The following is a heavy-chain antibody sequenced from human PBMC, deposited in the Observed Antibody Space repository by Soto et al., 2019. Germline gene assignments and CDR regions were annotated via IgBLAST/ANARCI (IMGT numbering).Heavy chain of an antibody. D-gene: IGHD5-12*01. CDR1: CCSLHSGGYS. CDR3: AREGYSGYDSPGYFDY. Sequence: PSGTLSLTRAFSCCSLHSGGYSWGLIPQPPGKGLEWIGYIYHSGSTYYNPSLKSRVTISVDRSKNQFSLKLSSVTAADTAVYYCAREGYSGYDSPGYFDYWGQGTLVTVSS. V-gene: IGHV4-30-2*01. CDR2: IYHSGST. J-gene: IGHJ4*02.